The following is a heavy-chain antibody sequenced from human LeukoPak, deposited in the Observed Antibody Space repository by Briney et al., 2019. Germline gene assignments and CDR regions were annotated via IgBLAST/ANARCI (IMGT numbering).Heavy chain of an antibody. CDR2: ISSSSSTI. V-gene: IGHV3-48*01. CDR1: GFTFSSYS. D-gene: IGHD3-22*01. J-gene: IGHJ6*03. Sequence: GGSLRLSCAASGFTFSSYSMNWVRQAPGKGLEWVSYISSSSSTIYYADSVKRRFTISRDNAKNSQYLQMNSMRAEDTAVYYCAGHYYDSSGYYYYYCYMDVWGKGTTVTVSS. CDR3: AGHYYDSSGYYYYYCYMDV.